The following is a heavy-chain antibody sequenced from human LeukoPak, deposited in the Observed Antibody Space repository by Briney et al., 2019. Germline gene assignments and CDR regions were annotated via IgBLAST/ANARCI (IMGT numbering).Heavy chain of an antibody. CDR1: GFTFSSYE. Sequence: PGGSLRLSCAASGFTFSSYEMNWVRQAPGKGLEWVSYISSSGSTIYYADSVKGRFTISRDNARNTLYLQMNSLRVEDTAMYYCARIWVAYSGVDYWGQGALVTVSS. D-gene: IGHD1-26*01. J-gene: IGHJ4*02. V-gene: IGHV3-48*03. CDR3: ARIWVAYSGVDY. CDR2: ISSSGSTI.